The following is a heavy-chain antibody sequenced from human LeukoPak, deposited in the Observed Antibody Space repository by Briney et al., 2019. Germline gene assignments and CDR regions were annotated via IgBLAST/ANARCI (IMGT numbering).Heavy chain of an antibody. CDR3: AELGITMIGGV. Sequence: PGGSLRLSCAASGFTFNNYEMSWVRLAPGKGLEWISCISRTTTTIYYADSVRGRFTISRDNAKNSLYLQMNSLRAEDTAVYYCAELGITMIGGVWGKGTTVTISS. J-gene: IGHJ6*04. V-gene: IGHV3-48*03. CDR1: GFTFNNYE. D-gene: IGHD3-10*02. CDR2: ISRTTTTI.